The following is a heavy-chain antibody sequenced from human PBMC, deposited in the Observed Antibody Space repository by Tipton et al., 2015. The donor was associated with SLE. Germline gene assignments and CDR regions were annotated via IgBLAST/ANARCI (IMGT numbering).Heavy chain of an antibody. J-gene: IGHJ4*02. CDR1: GGSISSGGYY. D-gene: IGHD3-3*01. CDR2: IYYSGTT. CDR3: ARLVTSFGVLN. V-gene: IGHV4-31*03. Sequence: TLSLTCTVSGGSISSGGYYWSWIRQHPGKGLEWIGYIYYSGTTYYNPSPKSRITISGDMSKNQFSLKVSSVTAADTAVYYCARLVTSFGVLNWGLGTLVTVSS.